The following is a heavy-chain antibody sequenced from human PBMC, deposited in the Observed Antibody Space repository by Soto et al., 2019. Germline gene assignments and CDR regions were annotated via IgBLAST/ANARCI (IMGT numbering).Heavy chain of an antibody. CDR2: IDSSGTT. CDR3: ASRYRY. Sequence: QVHLQESGPGLVKPSQTLSLTCTVSGGSISSSEYYWSWIRQPPGRGLEWIGYIDSSGTTYYNASLKSRLMISVDTSHNQFSLRLTSMTAADTAVYYCASRYRYWGQGILVTVSS. D-gene: IGHD3-16*02. J-gene: IGHJ4*01. V-gene: IGHV4-30-4*01. CDR1: GGSISSSEYY.